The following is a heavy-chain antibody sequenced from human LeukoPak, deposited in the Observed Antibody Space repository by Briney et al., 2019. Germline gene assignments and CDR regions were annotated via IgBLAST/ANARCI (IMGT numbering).Heavy chain of an antibody. Sequence: ASVTVSCKASGYTFTSYDINWVRQATGQGLEWMGWMNPNSGNTGYAQKFQGRVTMTRNTSISTAYMELSSLRSEDTAVYYCARGWVPAAMRTGRTKYYFDYWGQGTLVTVSS. CDR1: GYTFTSYD. CDR2: MNPNSGNT. CDR3: ARGWVPAAMRTGRTKYYFDY. V-gene: IGHV1-8*01. D-gene: IGHD2-2*01. J-gene: IGHJ4*02.